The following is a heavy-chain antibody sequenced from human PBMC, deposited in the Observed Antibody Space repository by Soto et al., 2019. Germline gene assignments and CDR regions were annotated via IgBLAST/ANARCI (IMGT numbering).Heavy chain of an antibody. Sequence: GGSLRLSCAASGFTFSAYSMNWVRQATGKGLDWISYMSAESDSTHYADSVKGRFTISRDNAKNSVYVQMNDLRHEDTAVYYCARLPGPLVSVLYIYPVDARETPSDVDVWGQGTSVTVSS. J-gene: IGHJ6*02. CDR3: ARLPGPLVSVLYIYPVDARETPSDVDV. CDR2: MSAESDST. V-gene: IGHV3-48*02. CDR1: GFTFSAYS. D-gene: IGHD2-21*02.